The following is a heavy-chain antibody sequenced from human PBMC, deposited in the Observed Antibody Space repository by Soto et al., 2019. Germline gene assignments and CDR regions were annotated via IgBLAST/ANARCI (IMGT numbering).Heavy chain of an antibody. V-gene: IGHV4-39*07. CDR2: IYYSGST. D-gene: IGHD3-22*01. CDR1: GGSISSSSYY. J-gene: IGHJ3*02. CDR3: ASIYYYDSSGSNAFDI. Sequence: SETLSLTCTVSGGSISSSSYYWGWLRQPPGKGLEWIGYIYYSGSTYYNPSLKSRVTISVDTSKNQFSLKLSSVTAADTAVYYCASIYYYDSSGSNAFDIWGQGTMVTVSS.